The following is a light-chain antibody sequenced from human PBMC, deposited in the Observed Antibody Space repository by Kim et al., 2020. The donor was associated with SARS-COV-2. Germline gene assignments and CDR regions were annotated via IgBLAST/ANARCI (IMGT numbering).Light chain of an antibody. CDR3: NCRGSSGEHLV. V-gene: IGLV3-19*01. Sequence: ALGQTVRITCKGDSLRRYYASWYQQKPGQAPVLVVYGKNNRPSGIPDRFSGSTSGDTTSLTITGAQAEDEADYYCNCRGSSGEHLVFGGGTKLTVL. CDR1: SLRRYY. CDR2: GKN. J-gene: IGLJ2*01.